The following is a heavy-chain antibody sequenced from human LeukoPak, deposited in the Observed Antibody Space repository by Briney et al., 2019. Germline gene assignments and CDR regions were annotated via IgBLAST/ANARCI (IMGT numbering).Heavy chain of an antibody. CDR3: ATAGSITGTTLVKYYYYMDV. D-gene: IGHD1-7*01. CDR2: FDPEDGET. V-gene: IGHV1-24*01. Sequence: ASVKVSCKVSGYTLTELSMHWVRQAPGKGLEWMGGFDPEDGETIYAQKFQGRVTMTEDTSTDTAYMELSSLRSEDTAVYYCATAGSITGTTLVKYYYYMDVWGKGTTVTVSS. CDR1: GYTLTELS. J-gene: IGHJ6*03.